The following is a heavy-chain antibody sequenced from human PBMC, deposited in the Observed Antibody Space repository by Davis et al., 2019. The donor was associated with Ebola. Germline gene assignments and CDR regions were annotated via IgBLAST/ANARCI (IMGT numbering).Heavy chain of an antibody. CDR2: INPSGST. V-gene: IGHV4-34*01. J-gene: IGHJ5*02. CDR1: GGSFSDYY. Sequence: SETLSLTCAVYGGSFSDYYWSWIRQPPEKGLDWIGEINPSGSTNYNPSLKSRVTISVDTSKNQFSLKLSSVTAADTAVYYCARALGYCRFDPWGQGTLVTVSS. CDR3: ARALGYCRFDP. D-gene: IGHD2-15*01.